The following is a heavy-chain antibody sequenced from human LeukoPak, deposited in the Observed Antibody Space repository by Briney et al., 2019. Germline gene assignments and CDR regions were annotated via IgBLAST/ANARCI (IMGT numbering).Heavy chain of an antibody. D-gene: IGHD6-19*01. CDR1: GFTVSNTF. CDR2: IYSVGTT. CDR3: ARGSGWLDY. V-gene: IGHV3-53*01. J-gene: IGHJ4*02. Sequence: PGGSLRLSCAASGFTVSNTFMSWVRQTPGKGLEWVSVIYSVGTTYYADSVKGRFTISRDNSKNTLYLQMNSLRAEDTAVYYCARGSGWLDYWGQGTLVTVSS.